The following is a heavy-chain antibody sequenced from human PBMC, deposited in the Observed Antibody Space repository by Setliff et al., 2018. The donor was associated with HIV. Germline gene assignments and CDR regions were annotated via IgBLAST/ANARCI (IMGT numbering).Heavy chain of an antibody. J-gene: IGHJ3*02. CDR1: GYPFTNFG. CDR2: INVYNGDT. V-gene: IGHV1-18*03. CDR3: ARGGFIVGATATAFDI. D-gene: IGHD1-26*01. Sequence: ASVKVSCKASGYPFTNFGVSWVRQAPGQGLEWMAWINVYNGDTNFALKFQGRVTMTKDTSTGTAYMELSSLRSEDMAVYYCARGGFIVGATATAFDIWGQGTMVTVSS.